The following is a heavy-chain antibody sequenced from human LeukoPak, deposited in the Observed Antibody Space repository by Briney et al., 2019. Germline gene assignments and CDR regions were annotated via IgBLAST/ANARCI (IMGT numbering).Heavy chain of an antibody. CDR1: GFTFSNYG. D-gene: IGHD1-20*01. J-gene: IGHJ5*02. CDR3: AKGTSYNWNDGWFDP. V-gene: IGHV3-30*02. Sequence: PGGSLRLSCAASGFTFSNYGMHWVRQAPGKGLEWVAFIRNDGTNKYYAESVKGRFTISRDNSKNTLYLQMNSLRAEDTAVYYCAKGTSYNWNDGWFDPWGNGILVTVSS. CDR2: IRNDGTNK.